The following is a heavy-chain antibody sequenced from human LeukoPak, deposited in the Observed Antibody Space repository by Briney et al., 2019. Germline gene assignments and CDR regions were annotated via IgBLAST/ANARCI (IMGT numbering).Heavy chain of an antibody. D-gene: IGHD4-17*01. CDR2: VGTSGHT. Sequence: GGSLRLSCAASGFTLSTHDMHWVRQGPGEGLEWVAAVGTSGHTFYPDSVKGQFTISTENASTSVYLQRNSRRAGDTAVYYCVRSFYGDHPYWGQGTLGTVSS. J-gene: IGHJ4*02. CDR1: GFTLSTHD. V-gene: IGHV3-13*01. CDR3: VRSFYGDHPY.